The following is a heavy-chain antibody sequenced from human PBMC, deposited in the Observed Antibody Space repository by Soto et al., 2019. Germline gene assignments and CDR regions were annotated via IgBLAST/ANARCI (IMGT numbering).Heavy chain of an antibody. D-gene: IGHD6-19*01. CDR1: GGTCSSYT. Sequence: QVQLVQSGAEVKKPGSSVKVSCKASGGTCSSYTISWVRQDPGQGLEWMGRIIPILGIANYAQKFQGRVTITADKSTSTAYMELSSLRSEDTAVYYCAILYSSGGYPVYWGQGTLVTVSS. J-gene: IGHJ4*02. V-gene: IGHV1-69*02. CDR2: IIPILGIA. CDR3: AILYSSGGYPVY.